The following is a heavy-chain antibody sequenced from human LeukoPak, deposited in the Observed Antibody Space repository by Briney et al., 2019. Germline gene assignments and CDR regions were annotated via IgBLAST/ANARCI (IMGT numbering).Heavy chain of an antibody. CDR3: AKDSSTYYYGSGSSPDY. J-gene: IGHJ4*02. Sequence: GGSLRLSCAASGFTFSSYGMHWVRQAPGKGLEWVAFIRYDGSNKYYADSVKGRFTISRDNSKNTLYLQMNSLGAEDTAVYYCAKDSSTYYYGSGSSPDYWGQGTLVTVSS. CDR2: IRYDGSNK. D-gene: IGHD3-10*01. V-gene: IGHV3-30*02. CDR1: GFTFSSYG.